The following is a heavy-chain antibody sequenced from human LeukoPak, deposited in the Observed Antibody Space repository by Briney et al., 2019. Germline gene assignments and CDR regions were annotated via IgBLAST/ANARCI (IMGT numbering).Heavy chain of an antibody. CDR3: ARMVGYSGFSLDS. J-gene: IGHJ4*02. D-gene: IGHD5-12*01. CDR2: LYPGNSNT. CDR1: GYSFSTYW. V-gene: IGHV5-51*07. Sequence: SLKICCNCSGYSFSTYWICWVHEMAGKRLEWMGILYPGNSNTTYSPSFQGQVTISADKSISTAFLQWSSLKASDTAMYYCARMVGYSGFSLDSWGQGTLVTVSS.